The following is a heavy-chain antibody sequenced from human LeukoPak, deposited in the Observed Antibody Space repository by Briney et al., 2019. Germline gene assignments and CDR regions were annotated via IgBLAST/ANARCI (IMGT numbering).Heavy chain of an antibody. D-gene: IGHD1-14*01. Sequence: PSETLSLTCTVSGGSISSSSYYWGWIRQPPGKGLEWIGSIYYSGSTYYNPSLKSRVTISVDTSKNQFSLKLSSVTAADTAVYYCARREPYRRYYYYYMDVWGKGTTVTVSS. CDR2: IYYSGST. J-gene: IGHJ6*03. CDR3: ARREPYRRYYYYYMDV. V-gene: IGHV4-39*07. CDR1: GGSISSSSYY.